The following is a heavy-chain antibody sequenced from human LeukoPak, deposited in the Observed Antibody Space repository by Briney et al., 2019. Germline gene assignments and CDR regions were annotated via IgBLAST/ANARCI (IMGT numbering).Heavy chain of an antibody. J-gene: IGHJ4*02. V-gene: IGHV3-33*01. CDR2: IWDDGRKN. CDR3: ARDRSTRHLDY. CDR1: GFSFISYG. D-gene: IGHD6-6*01. Sequence: GGSLRLSFAASGFSFISYGMHWVRQAPGKGLEWVAVIWDDGRKNSYADAVKCRFTISRDNSTNTLYVQMNSLSAEGRALYYCARDRSTRHLDYWGQGSLVTVSS.